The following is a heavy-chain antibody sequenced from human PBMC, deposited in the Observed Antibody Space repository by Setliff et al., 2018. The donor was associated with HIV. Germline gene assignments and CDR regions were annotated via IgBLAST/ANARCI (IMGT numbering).Heavy chain of an antibody. D-gene: IGHD5-18*01. V-gene: IGHV3-7*01. CDR2: LREDGSEK. CDR3: LRGSIQVPGLDHMDV. CDR1: GFTLSSYP. Sequence: GGSLRLSCAASGFTLSSYPMNWVRQAPGKGLEWVAHLREDGSEKYYVDSVKGRFTISRDNAKSSLYLQMNSLRPEDTGVYYCLRGSIQVPGLDHMDVCGKGTTVTVSS. J-gene: IGHJ6*03.